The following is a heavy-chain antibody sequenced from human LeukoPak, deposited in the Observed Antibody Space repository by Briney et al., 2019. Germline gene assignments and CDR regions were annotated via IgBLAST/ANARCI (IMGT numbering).Heavy chain of an antibody. CDR3: ARDHSSSWYWTFDY. Sequence: PGGSLRLSCAASGFTVSSNYMSWVRQAPGKGLEWVSVIYSGGSTYYADSVKGRFTISRDNSKNTLYLQMNSLRAEDTAVYYCARDHSSSWYWTFDYWGQGTLVTVSS. J-gene: IGHJ4*02. V-gene: IGHV3-66*01. CDR2: IYSGGST. D-gene: IGHD6-13*01. CDR1: GFTVSSNY.